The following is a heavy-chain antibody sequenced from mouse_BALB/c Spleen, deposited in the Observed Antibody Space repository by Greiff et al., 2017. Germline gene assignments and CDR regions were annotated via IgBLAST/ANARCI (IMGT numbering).Heavy chain of an antibody. V-gene: IGHV3-2*02. Sequence: VQLKESGPGLVKPSQSLSLTCTVTGYSITSDYAWNWIRQFPGNKLEWMGYISYSGSTSYNPSLKSRISITRDTSKNQFFLQLNSVTTEDTATYYCARRRGENYFDYWGQGTTLTVSS. J-gene: IGHJ2*01. CDR3: ARRRGENYFDY. CDR1: GYSITSDYA. CDR2: ISYSGST.